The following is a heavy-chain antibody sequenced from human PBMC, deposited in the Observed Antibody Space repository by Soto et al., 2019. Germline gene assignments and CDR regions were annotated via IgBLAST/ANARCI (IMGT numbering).Heavy chain of an antibody. CDR2: ISAHNGNT. J-gene: IGHJ4*02. Sequence: QVHLVQSGAEVKKPGASVKVSCKGSGYAFTTYGITWVRQAPGQGLEWMGWISAHNGNTNYAQNLQGRATVTRDTSTSTAYRVLRRLCSDDTAVYYCGGGRQGDYWGQGALVTVSS. V-gene: IGHV1-18*01. CDR3: GGGRQGDY. CDR1: GYAFTTYG.